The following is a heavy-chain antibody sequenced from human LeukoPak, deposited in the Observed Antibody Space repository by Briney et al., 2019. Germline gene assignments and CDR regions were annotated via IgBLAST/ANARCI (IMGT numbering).Heavy chain of an antibody. CDR2: IWYDGNNK. V-gene: IGHV3-33*01. CDR1: GFTFSNYG. D-gene: IGHD3-22*01. J-gene: IGHJ4*02. Sequence: GGSLRLSCAVSGFTFSNYGMHWVRQAPGKGLEWVAVIWYDGNNKYYADSVKGRFTISRDNSKKTLYLQMNSLRAEDTAVYYCAGDRNEYYDSSGQYFYYWGQGTLVTVSS. CDR3: AGDRNEYYDSSGQYFYY.